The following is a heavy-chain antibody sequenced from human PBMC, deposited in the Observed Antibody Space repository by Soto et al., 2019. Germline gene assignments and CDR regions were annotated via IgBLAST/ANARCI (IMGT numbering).Heavy chain of an antibody. CDR2: IDPTDSYT. Sequence: PGESLKISFKGSGYTFSSNYISWVRQMPGKVLEWVGRIDPTDSYTNYSPAFQGHVTMSVDKSISTAYLEWSSLKPSDTAVYYCARHSKKCSATGCFTFWFDLFGQGTLLTVSS. CDR3: ARHSKKCSATGCFTFWFDL. D-gene: IGHD3-10*02. V-gene: IGHV5-10-1*01. J-gene: IGHJ5*02. CDR1: GYTFSSNY.